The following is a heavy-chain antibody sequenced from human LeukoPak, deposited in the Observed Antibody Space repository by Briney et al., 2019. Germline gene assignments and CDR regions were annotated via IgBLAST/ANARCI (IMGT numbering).Heavy chain of an antibody. CDR2: IGHDGSNK. CDR3: AKDGEWTFDI. D-gene: IGHD3-3*01. J-gene: IGHJ3*02. Sequence: GGSLRLSCAASGVTFSTSGMHWVRQAPGKGLEWVAYIGHDGSNKYYADSVKGRFTISGDNSKNTAYLQMNSLRAEDTAIYYCAKDGEWTFDIWGQGTMVTVSS. CDR1: GVTFSTSG. V-gene: IGHV3-30*02.